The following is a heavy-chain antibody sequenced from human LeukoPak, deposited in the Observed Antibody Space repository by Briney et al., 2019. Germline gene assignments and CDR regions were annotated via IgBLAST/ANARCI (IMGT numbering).Heavy chain of an antibody. CDR2: IPYDGRNK. CDR3: AKEDRGPSEMTTTKGLDY. J-gene: IGHJ4*02. V-gene: IGHV3-30*02. Sequence: PGGSLRLSCGASGFTFRNYGMHWVRHGPGRGPEWVAFIPYDGRNKYYADSVKGRFTISRDNSKNTLSLQMNSLRPEDTAVYYCAKEDRGPSEMTTTKGLDYWGQGTLVTVS. D-gene: IGHD5-24*01. CDR1: GFTFRNYG.